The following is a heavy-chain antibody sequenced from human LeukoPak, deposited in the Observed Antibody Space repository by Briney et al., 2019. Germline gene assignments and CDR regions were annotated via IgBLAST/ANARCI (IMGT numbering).Heavy chain of an antibody. CDR2: IIPILGIA. CDR3: ARDDRELLSTFDY. D-gene: IGHD1-26*01. J-gene: IGHJ4*02. V-gene: IGHV1-69*04. CDR1: GGTFSSYA. Sequence: SVKVCCKASGGTFSSYAISWVRQAPGQGLEWMGRIIPILGIANYAQKFQGRVTITADKSTSTAYMELSSLRSEDTAVYYCARDDRELLSTFDYWGQGTLVTVSS.